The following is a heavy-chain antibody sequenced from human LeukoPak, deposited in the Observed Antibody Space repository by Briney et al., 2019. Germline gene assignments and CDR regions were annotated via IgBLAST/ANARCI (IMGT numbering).Heavy chain of an antibody. CDR1: GFTFSSYG. Sequence: GGSLRLSCSASGFTFSSYGMHRVRQAPGKGLEWVAVISYDGSNKYYADPVKGRFTISRDNSKNTLYLQMNSLRAEDTAVYYCAKDSLTIFYYFDYWGQGTLVTVSS. CDR2: ISYDGSNK. CDR3: AKDSLTIFYYFDY. V-gene: IGHV3-30*18. D-gene: IGHD3-9*01. J-gene: IGHJ4*02.